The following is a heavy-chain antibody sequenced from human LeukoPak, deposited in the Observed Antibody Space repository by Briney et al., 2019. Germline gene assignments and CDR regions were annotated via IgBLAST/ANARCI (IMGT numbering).Heavy chain of an antibody. Sequence: GGSLRLSCAASGFTFSSYWMHWVRQAPGKGLEWVANINRDGSDKYYVDSVKGRFTVSRDNAKNSLYLQMNSLRAEDTAVYYCARDFSLTRLERPFDYWGQGTLVTVSS. V-gene: IGHV3-7*01. D-gene: IGHD1-1*01. CDR2: INRDGSDK. J-gene: IGHJ4*02. CDR1: GFTFSSYW. CDR3: ARDFSLTRLERPFDY.